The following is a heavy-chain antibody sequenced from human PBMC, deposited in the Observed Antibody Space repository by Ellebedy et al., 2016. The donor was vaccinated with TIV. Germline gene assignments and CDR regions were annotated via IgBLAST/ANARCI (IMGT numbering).Heavy chain of an antibody. CDR2: IYPGDSDT. J-gene: IGHJ4*02. D-gene: IGHD3-10*01. CDR3: ARFGYYFDY. CDR1: GYSFTSYW. Sequence: GGSLRLXXKGSGYSFTSYWIGWVRQMPGKGLEWMGIIYPGDSDTRYSPSFQGQVTISADKSISTAYLQWSSLKASDTAMYYCARFGYYFDYWGQGTLVTVSS. V-gene: IGHV5-51*01.